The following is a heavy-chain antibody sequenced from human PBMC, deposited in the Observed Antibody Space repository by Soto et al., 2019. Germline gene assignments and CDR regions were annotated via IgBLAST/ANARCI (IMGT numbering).Heavy chain of an antibody. D-gene: IGHD3-22*01. CDR1: GGTFSSYA. V-gene: IGHV1-69*13. CDR2: IIPIFGTA. CDR3: ASSSSGYYWNAFDI. J-gene: IGHJ3*02. Sequence: SVKVSCKASGGTFSSYAISWVRQAPGQGLEWMGGIIPIFGTANYAQKFQGRVTITADESTSTAYMELSSLRSEDTAVYYCASSSSGYYWNAFDIWGQGTMVTVS.